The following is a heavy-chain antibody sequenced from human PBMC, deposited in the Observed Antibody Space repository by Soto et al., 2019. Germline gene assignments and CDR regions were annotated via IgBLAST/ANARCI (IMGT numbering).Heavy chain of an antibody. CDR3: ATKGRGPTVTTYSYYYGMDV. V-gene: IGHV3-30-3*01. CDR2: ISYDGSNK. CDR1: GFTFSSYA. J-gene: IGHJ6*02. Sequence: QVQLVESGGGVVQPGRSLRLSCAASGFTFSSYAMHWVRQAPGKGLEWVAVISYDGSNKYYADSVKGRFTISRDNSKNTLYLQMNSLRAEDTAVYYCATKGRGPTVTTYSYYYGMDVWGQGTTVTVSS. D-gene: IGHD4-17*01.